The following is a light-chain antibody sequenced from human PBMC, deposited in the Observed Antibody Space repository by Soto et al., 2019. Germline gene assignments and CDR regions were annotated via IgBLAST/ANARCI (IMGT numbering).Light chain of an antibody. V-gene: IGLV2-8*01. Sequence: QSALTQPTSASGSPGQSVTISCTGTSSDVGGYNYVSWYQQHPDKAPKLMIYEVSKRPSGVPDRFSGSKSGNTASLTVSWLQAEDEADYYCSSYAGSNNLGVLGTGTKLTVL. J-gene: IGLJ1*01. CDR1: SSDVGGYNY. CDR2: EVS. CDR3: SSYAGSNNLGV.